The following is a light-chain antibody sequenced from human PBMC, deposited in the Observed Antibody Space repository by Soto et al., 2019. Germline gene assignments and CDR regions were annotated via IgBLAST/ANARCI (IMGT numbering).Light chain of an antibody. Sequence: QSALTQPPSVSGTPGQRVTISCSGSFSNIGSNTVNWYQQLPGTAPKLLIYSNNQRPSGVPDRISGTKSGTSASLAISGLQSEDEADYYCAAWDDSLNGVVFGGGTKLTVL. V-gene: IGLV1-44*01. J-gene: IGLJ2*01. CDR1: FSNIGSNT. CDR3: AAWDDSLNGVV. CDR2: SNN.